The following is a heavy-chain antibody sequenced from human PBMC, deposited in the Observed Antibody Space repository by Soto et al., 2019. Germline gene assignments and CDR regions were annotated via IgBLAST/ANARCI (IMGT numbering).Heavy chain of an antibody. CDR1: GYTFSNYY. Sequence: ASVKVSCKASGYTFSNYYMHWVRQAPGQGLEWMGWINPNSGSTNYAQNFQGRVTMTRDTSISTAYMELTRLRSDDTAVYYCARGRRSSSNNFFDTWGQGTLVTVSS. CDR2: INPNSGST. V-gene: IGHV1-2*02. J-gene: IGHJ5*02. D-gene: IGHD6-6*01. CDR3: ARGRRSSSNNFFDT.